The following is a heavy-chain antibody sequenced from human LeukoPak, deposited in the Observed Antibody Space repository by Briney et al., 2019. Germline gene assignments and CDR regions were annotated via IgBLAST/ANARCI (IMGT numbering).Heavy chain of an antibody. D-gene: IGHD3-9*01. CDR3: AGQDWLGDRYYFDY. CDR1: GFTFSSYG. J-gene: IGHJ4*02. CDR2: IRYDGSNK. V-gene: IGHV3-30*02. Sequence: GGCLRLSCAASGFTFSSYGMHWVRQAPGKGLEWVAFIRYDGSNKYYADSVKGRFTISRDNAKNSLYLQMNSLRAEDTAVYYCAGQDWLGDRYYFDYWGQGPLVTVSS.